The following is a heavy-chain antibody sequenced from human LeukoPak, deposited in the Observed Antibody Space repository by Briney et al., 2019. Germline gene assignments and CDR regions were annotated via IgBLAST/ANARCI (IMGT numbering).Heavy chain of an antibody. CDR2: IYYSGST. D-gene: IGHD6-25*01. V-gene: IGHV4-59*01. J-gene: IGHJ4*02. CDR1: GVSISSYY. Sequence: NPSETLSLTCTVSGVSISSYYWSWIRQPPGKGLEWIGYIYYSGSTNYNPSLKSRVTISVDTSKNQFSLKLSSVTAADTAVYYCARGVAAVDYWGQGTLVTVSS. CDR3: ARGVAAVDY.